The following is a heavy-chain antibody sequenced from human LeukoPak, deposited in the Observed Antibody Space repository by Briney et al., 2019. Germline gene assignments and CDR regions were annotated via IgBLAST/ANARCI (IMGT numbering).Heavy chain of an antibody. J-gene: IGHJ4*02. V-gene: IGHV3-23*01. Sequence: GGSLRLSCAASGFTFSSYGMSWVRQAPGKGLEWVSGISGSGGSTYYADSVKGRFTISRDNSKNTLYLQMSSLRAEDTALYYCAKAKTTSGYDAYSFDYWGQGTLVTVSS. CDR3: AKAKTTSGYDAYSFDY. D-gene: IGHD5-12*01. CDR1: GFTFSSYG. CDR2: ISGSGGST.